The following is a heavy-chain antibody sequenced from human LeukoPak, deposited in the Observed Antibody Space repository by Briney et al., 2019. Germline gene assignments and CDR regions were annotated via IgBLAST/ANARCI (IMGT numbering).Heavy chain of an antibody. Sequence: ASETLSLTCTVSGGSISSGDYYWSWIRQPPGKGLEWIGYIYYSGSTYYNPSLKSRVTISVDTSKNQFSLKLSSVTAADTAVYYCARETVVTAIAVAFDIWGQGTMVTVSS. CDR1: GGSISSGDYY. CDR2: IYYSGST. D-gene: IGHD2-21*02. CDR3: ARETVVTAIAVAFDI. J-gene: IGHJ3*02. V-gene: IGHV4-30-4*01.